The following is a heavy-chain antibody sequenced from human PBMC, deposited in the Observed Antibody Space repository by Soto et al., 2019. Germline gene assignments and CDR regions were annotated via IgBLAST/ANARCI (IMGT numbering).Heavy chain of an antibody. Sequence: QVQLVESGGGVVQPGRSLRLSCATSGFIFSSYGIHWLRQAPGKGLEWLAIISHDGNKNYYADSLRGRFTIFGDNSKNTVYLQMDSLRVEDTAVYYCARDGGDFDYWGRGTLVTVSS. CDR1: GFIFSSYG. D-gene: IGHD3-16*01. J-gene: IGHJ4*02. V-gene: IGHV3-33*05. CDR3: ARDGGDFDY. CDR2: ISHDGNKN.